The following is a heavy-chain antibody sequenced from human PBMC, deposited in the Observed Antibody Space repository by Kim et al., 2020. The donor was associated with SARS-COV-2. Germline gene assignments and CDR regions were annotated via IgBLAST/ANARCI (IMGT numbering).Heavy chain of an antibody. J-gene: IGHJ6*02. CDR3: ARVDIDGYSYGMGGYYYGMDV. Sequence: SETLSLTCTVSGGSISSYYWSWIRQPPGKGLEWIGYIYYSGSTNYNPSLKSRVTISVDTSKNQFSLKLSSVTAADTAVYYCARVDIDGYSYGMGGYYYGMDVWGQGTTVTVSS. CDR1: GGSISSYY. V-gene: IGHV4-59*01. CDR2: IYYSGST. D-gene: IGHD5-18*01.